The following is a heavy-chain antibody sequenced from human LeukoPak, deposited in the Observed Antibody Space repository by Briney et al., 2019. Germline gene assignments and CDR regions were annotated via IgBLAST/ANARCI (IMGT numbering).Heavy chain of an antibody. J-gene: IGHJ4*02. CDR3: AKDAYRYYNSSDYYRPYYFDY. V-gene: IGHV3-23*01. CDR2: VSCSAGRT. CDR1: GFTFTSYP. D-gene: IGHD3-22*01. Sequence: PGGSLRLSCSASGFTFTSYPMTWVRQAPGKGLEWVSSVSCSAGRTYYADSVKGRFTISRDNSKNTLYLQMNSLRAEDTAVYYCAKDAYRYYNSSDYYRPYYFDYWGQGTRVTVSS.